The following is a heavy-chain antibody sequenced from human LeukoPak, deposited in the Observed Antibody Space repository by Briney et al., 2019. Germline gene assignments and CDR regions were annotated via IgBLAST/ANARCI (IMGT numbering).Heavy chain of an antibody. CDR3: ARSPVVYYYYGMDV. J-gene: IGHJ6*02. CDR2: IKQDGSEK. CDR1: GFTFSSYW. Sequence: GGSLRLSCAASGFTFSSYWMSWVRQAPGKGLEWVANIKQDGSEKYYVDSVKGRFTISRDNAKNSLYLQMNSLRAEDTAAYYCARSPVVYYYYGMDVWGQGTTVTVSS. V-gene: IGHV3-7*01.